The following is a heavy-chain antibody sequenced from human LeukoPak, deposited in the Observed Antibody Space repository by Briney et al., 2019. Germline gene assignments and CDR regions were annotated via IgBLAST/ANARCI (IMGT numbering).Heavy chain of an antibody. CDR1: GYTFTGYY. D-gene: IGHD6-19*01. CDR2: INPNSGGT. J-gene: IGHJ4*02. CDR3: ILGGYSSGWYGY. V-gene: IGHV1-2*02. Sequence: ASVKVSRKSSGYTFTGYYMHWVRQAPGQGLEWMGWINPNSGGTNYAQKFQGRVTMTRDTSISTAYMELSRLRSDDTAVYYCILGGYSSGWYGYWGQGTLVTVSS.